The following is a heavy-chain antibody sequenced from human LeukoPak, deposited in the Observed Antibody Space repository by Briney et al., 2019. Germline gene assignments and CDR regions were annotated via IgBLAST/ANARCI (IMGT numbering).Heavy chain of an antibody. V-gene: IGHV4-59*01. J-gene: IGHJ4*02. CDR2: IYYSGST. CDR1: GGSISSYY. Sequence: PSETLSLTCPVSGGSISSYYWSWIRQPPGKGLEWIGYIYYSGSTNYNPSLKSRVTISVDTSKNQFSLKLSSVAAADTAVYYCARGVAVASPFDYWGQGTLVTVSS. D-gene: IGHD6-19*01. CDR3: ARGVAVASPFDY.